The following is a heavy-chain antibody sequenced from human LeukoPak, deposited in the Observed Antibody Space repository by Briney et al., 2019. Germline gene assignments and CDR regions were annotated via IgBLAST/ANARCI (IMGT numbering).Heavy chain of an antibody. D-gene: IGHD2-21*01. CDR2: ISSSGSTI. CDR3: AKDIMAIPRYYFDY. J-gene: IGHJ4*02. Sequence: GGSLRLSCAASGFTFSSYEMNWVRQAPGKGLEWVSYISSSGSTIYYADSVKGRFTISRDNAKNSLYLQMNSLRAEDTAVYYCAKDIMAIPRYYFDYWGQGTLVTVSS. V-gene: IGHV3-48*03. CDR1: GFTFSSYE.